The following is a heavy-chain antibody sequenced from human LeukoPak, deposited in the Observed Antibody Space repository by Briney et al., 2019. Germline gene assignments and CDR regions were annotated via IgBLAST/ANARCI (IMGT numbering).Heavy chain of an antibody. CDR2: ISAYNGNT. CDR3: ARDTRPSYFDFWTAYHEGNWFDP. Sequence: ASVKVSCKPSGYTFANYGISWVRHAPGQGLEWMAWISAYNGNTNYAQKFQNRVSMTKDTSTSTHYIEIRSARSDDTPVYNSARDTRPSYFDFWTAYHEGNWFDPWGQGTLVTVSS. D-gene: IGHD3-3*01. J-gene: IGHJ5*02. V-gene: IGHV1-18*01. CDR1: GYTFANYG.